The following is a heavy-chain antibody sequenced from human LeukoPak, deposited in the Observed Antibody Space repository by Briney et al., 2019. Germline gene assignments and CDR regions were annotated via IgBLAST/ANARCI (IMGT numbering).Heavy chain of an antibody. CDR1: GFTFSSYG. CDR3: ANLGNYYGPGSYQYYYYYYYMDV. Sequence: GGPLRLSCAASGFTFSSYGMSWVRQAPGKGLEWVSAISGSGGSTYYADSVKGRFTISRDNSKNTLYLQMNSLRAEDTAVYYCANLGNYYGPGSYQYYYYYYYMDVWGRGTTVTISS. D-gene: IGHD3-10*01. V-gene: IGHV3-23*01. J-gene: IGHJ6*03. CDR2: ISGSGGST.